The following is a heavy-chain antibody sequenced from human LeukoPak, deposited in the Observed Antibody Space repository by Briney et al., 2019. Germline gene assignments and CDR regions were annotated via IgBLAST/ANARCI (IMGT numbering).Heavy chain of an antibody. Sequence: ASVKVSCKASGYTFTGYYMHWVRQAPGQGLEWMGWINPNSGGTNYAQKFQGRVTMTRDTSISTAYMELSRLRSDDTAVYYCARVRLGLRVPYFDYWGQGTLVTVSS. CDR1: GYTFTGYY. D-gene: IGHD1-7*01. V-gene: IGHV1-2*02. CDR3: ARVRLGLRVPYFDY. CDR2: INPNSGGT. J-gene: IGHJ4*02.